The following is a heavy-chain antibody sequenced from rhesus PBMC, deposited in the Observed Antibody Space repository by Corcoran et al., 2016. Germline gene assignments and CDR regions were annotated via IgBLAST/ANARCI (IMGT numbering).Heavy chain of an antibody. Sequence: QVQLQESGPGVVKPSETLSLTCAVSGGSISRGYDWSWIRQPPGKGLEWIGYTYGSSGSHNSNPSLKNRVTISNDASKNQFFLKLSSVTAADTAVYYCAGDRNSGSWTDYFDYWGQGVLVTVSS. J-gene: IGHJ4*01. CDR3: AGDRNSGSWTDYFDY. CDR1: GGSISRGYD. CDR2: TYGSSGSH. V-gene: IGHV4-76*01. D-gene: IGHD6-25*01.